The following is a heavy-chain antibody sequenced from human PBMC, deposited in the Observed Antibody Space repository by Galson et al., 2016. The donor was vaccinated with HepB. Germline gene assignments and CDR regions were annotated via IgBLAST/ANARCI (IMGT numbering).Heavy chain of an antibody. V-gene: IGHV3-11*01. CDR3: AKAHYGMDV. CDR1: GLTVSDHY. J-gene: IGHJ6*02. CDR2: IINGGTTT. Sequence: SLRLSCAASGLTVSDHYMTWIRQAPGKGLEWLSYIINGGTTTYYADSVKGRFTISRDNAQNSLFLQMNSLRPEDTAVYYCAKAHYGMDVWGQGTTVTVSS.